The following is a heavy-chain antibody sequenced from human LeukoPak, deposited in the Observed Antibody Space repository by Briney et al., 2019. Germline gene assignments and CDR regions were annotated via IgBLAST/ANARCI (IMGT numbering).Heavy chain of an antibody. CDR2: ISAYNGNT. Sequence: ASVKVSCKASGYTFTSYGISWVRQAPGQGLEWMGWISAYNGNTNYAQKLQGRVTMTTDTSTSTAYMELRSLRSDDTAVYYCAREGRITGTTRRDAFDIWGQGTMVTVSS. D-gene: IGHD1-7*01. V-gene: IGHV1-18*01. CDR3: AREGRITGTTRRDAFDI. CDR1: GYTFTSYG. J-gene: IGHJ3*02.